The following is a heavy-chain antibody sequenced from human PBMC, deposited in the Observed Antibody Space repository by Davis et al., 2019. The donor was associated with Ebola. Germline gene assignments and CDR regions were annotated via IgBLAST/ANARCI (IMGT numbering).Heavy chain of an antibody. D-gene: IGHD3-10*01. J-gene: IGHJ2*01. CDR2: IWYDGSNK. V-gene: IGHV3-33*01. CDR1: GFTFSSYG. Sequence: GESLKISCAASGFTFSSYGMHWVRQAPGKGLEWVAVIWYDGSNKYYADSVKGRFTISRDNSKNTLYLQMNSLRAEDTAVYYCARVGGFTMADWYLDLWGRGTLVIVSS. CDR3: ARVGGFTMADWYLDL.